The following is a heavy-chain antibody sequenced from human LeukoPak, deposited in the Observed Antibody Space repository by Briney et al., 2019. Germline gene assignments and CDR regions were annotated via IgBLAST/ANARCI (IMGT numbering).Heavy chain of an antibody. CDR2: IYYSGST. J-gene: IGHJ4*02. CDR1: GGSINSSSYY. V-gene: IGHV4-39*07. D-gene: IGHD3-22*01. Sequence: PSETLSLTCTVSGGSINSSSYYWGWIRQPPGKGLEWIGSIYYSGSTYYNPSLKSRVTISVDTSKNQFSLKLSSVTAADTAVYYCARSVMDSSDFHYFHYWGQGTLVTVSS. CDR3: ARSVMDSSDFHYFHY.